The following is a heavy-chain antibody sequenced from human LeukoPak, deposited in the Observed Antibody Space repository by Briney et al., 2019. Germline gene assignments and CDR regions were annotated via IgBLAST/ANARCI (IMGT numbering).Heavy chain of an antibody. CDR3: ARRMPRYSGYAQTFDY. V-gene: IGHV4-34*01. J-gene: IGHJ4*02. CDR1: GGSFSGYY. D-gene: IGHD5-12*01. CDR2: INHSGST. Sequence: SETLSLTCAVYGGSFSGYYWSWIRQPPGKGLEWIGEINHSGSTNYNPSLKSRVTISVDTSKNQFSLKLSSVTAADTAVYCCARRMPRYSGYAQTFDYWGQGTLVTVSS.